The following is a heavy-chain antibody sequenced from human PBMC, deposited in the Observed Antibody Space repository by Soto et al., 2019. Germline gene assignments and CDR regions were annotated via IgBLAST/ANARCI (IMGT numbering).Heavy chain of an antibody. J-gene: IGHJ4*02. CDR3: AHRNYYQSSGVSWDVGFFDY. CDR2: IYWDDDR. D-gene: IGHD3-22*01. CDR1: GFSLLTSGVG. V-gene: IGHV2-5*02. Sequence: QITLKASGPTLMEPTQPLTLTCTFSGFSLLTSGVGVGWIRQPPGKALECLALIYWDDDRRYNPSLKSRLAITKDSSRNQVVLRMSNMDPVDTATYYCAHRNYYQSSGVSWDVGFFDYLGQGTLVRVSS.